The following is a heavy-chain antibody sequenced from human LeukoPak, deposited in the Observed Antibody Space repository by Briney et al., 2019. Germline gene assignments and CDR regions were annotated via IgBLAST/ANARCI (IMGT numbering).Heavy chain of an antibody. Sequence: GGSLRLSCAASGFTFSSYSMNWGRRAPAKGLEGVSSISSSSSYIYYADSVKGRFTISRDNAKNSLYLQMNSLRAEDTAVYYCARVRYYDILTGYYYGMDVWGKGTTVTVSS. J-gene: IGHJ6*04. V-gene: IGHV3-21*01. CDR3: ARVRYYDILTGYYYGMDV. CDR2: ISSSSSYI. D-gene: IGHD3-9*01. CDR1: GFTFSSYS.